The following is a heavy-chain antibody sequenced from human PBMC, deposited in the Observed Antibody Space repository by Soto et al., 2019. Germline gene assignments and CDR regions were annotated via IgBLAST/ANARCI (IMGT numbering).Heavy chain of an antibody. CDR2: IYWDDDK. CDR3: APTLRWFGEHNWFDP. CDR1: GFSLSTSGVG. D-gene: IGHD3-10*01. J-gene: IGHJ5*02. Sequence: QVTLKESGPTLVKPTQTLTLTCTFSGFSLSTSGVGVGWIRQPPGKALEWLALIYWDDDKRYSPSLKNRLTITTDTSKSHAVLTMTNMDPVDTATYYCAPTLRWFGEHNWFDPWGQGTLVTVSS. V-gene: IGHV2-5*02.